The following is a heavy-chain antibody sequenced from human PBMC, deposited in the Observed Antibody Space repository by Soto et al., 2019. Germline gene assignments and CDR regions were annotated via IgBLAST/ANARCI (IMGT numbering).Heavy chain of an antibody. CDR1: GGTFSSYT. CDR2: IIPILGIA. D-gene: IGHD3-9*01. J-gene: IGHJ5*02. V-gene: IGHV1-69*02. CDR3: ARAPYYDILTGYYKVNWFDP. Sequence: ASVKVSCKASGGTFSSYTISWVRQAPGQGLEWMGRIIPILGIANYAQKFQGRVTITADKSTSTAYMELSSLRSEDTAVYYCARAPYYDILTGYYKVNWFDPWGQGTLVTVSS.